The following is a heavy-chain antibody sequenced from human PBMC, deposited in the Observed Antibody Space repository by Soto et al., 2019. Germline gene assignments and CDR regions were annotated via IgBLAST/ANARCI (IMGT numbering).Heavy chain of an antibody. J-gene: IGHJ5*02. CDR1: GGSISSGGYY. CDR3: ARGVVVVAATWYWFDP. V-gene: IGHV4-31*03. D-gene: IGHD2-15*01. Sequence: PSETLSLTCTVSGGSISSGGYYWSWIRQHPGKGLEWIGYIYYSGSTYYNPSLKSRVTISVDTSKNQFSLKLSSVTAADTAVYYCARGVVVVAATWYWFDPWGQGTLVTVSS. CDR2: IYYSGST.